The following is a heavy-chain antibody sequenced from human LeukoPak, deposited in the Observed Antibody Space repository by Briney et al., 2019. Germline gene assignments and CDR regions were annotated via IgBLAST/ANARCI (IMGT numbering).Heavy chain of an antibody. V-gene: IGHV3-23*01. CDR1: GGTFSSYA. J-gene: IGHJ4*02. D-gene: IGHD6-13*01. CDR3: AKVHSSWYPSAFDY. CDR2: ISGSGGST. Sequence: GASVKVSCKASGGTFSSYAMSWVRQAPGKGLEWVSAISGSGGSTYYADSVKGRFTISRDNSKNTLYLQMNSLRAEDTAVYYCAKVHSSWYPSAFDYWGQGTLVTVSS.